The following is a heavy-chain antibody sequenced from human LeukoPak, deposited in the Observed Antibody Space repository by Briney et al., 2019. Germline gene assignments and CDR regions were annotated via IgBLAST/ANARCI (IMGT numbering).Heavy chain of an antibody. D-gene: IGHD2-2*02. V-gene: IGHV1-2*02. Sequence: ASVKVSCKASGYTFTGYYMHWVRQAPGQGLEWTGWINPNSGGTNYAQKFQGRVTMTRDTSISTAYMELSRLGSDDTAVYYCARVVVPAAIVTGDWFDPWGQGTLVTVSS. CDR2: INPNSGGT. J-gene: IGHJ5*02. CDR3: ARVVVPAAIVTGDWFDP. CDR1: GYTFTGYY.